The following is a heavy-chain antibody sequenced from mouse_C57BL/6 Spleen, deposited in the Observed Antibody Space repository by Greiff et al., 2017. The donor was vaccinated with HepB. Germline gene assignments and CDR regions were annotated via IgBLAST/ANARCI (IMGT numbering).Heavy chain of an antibody. CDR2: IYPGDGDT. V-gene: IGHV1-82*01. CDR1: GYAFSSSW. J-gene: IGHJ2*01. CDR3: APHYYGSQLLDY. Sequence: QVQLKQSGPELVKPGASVKISCKASGYAFSSSWMNWVKQRPGKGLEWIGRIYPGDGDTNYNGKFKGKGTLTADKSSSTAYMQLSSLTSEDSAVYFCAPHYYGSQLLDYWGQGTTLTVSS. D-gene: IGHD1-1*01.